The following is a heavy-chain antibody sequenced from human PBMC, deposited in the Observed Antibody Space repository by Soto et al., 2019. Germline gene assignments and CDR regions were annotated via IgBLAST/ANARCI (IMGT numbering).Heavy chain of an antibody. V-gene: IGHV4-34*01. CDR3: ARPGMTTVTRGAFDI. CDR2: INHSGST. D-gene: IGHD4-17*01. CDR1: GGSFSGYY. Sequence: SETLSLTCAVYGGSFSGYYWSWIRQPPGKGLEWIGEINHSGSTNYNPSLKSRVTISVDTSKNQFSLKLSSVTAADTAVYYCARPGMTTVTRGAFDIWGQGTMVTVSS. J-gene: IGHJ3*02.